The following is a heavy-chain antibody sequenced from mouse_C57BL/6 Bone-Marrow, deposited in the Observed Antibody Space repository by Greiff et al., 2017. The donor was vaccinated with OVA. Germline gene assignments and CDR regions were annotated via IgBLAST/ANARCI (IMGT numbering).Heavy chain of an antibody. CDR3: ASGDYAFAY. D-gene: IGHD2-4*01. J-gene: IGHJ3*01. CDR2: ISYDGSN. V-gene: IGHV3-6*01. CDR1: GYSITSGYY. Sequence: EVKLMESGPGLVKPSQSLSLTCSVTGYSITSGYYWNWIRQFPGNKLEWMGYISYDGSNNYNPSLKNRISITRDTSKNQFFLKLNSVTTEDTATYYCASGDYAFAYWGQGTLVTVSA.